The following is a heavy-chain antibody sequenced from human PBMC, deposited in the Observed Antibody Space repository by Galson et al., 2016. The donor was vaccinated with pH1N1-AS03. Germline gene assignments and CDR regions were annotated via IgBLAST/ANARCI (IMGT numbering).Heavy chain of an antibody. CDR3: ARVSGEDGRGVYKGASAMDG. D-gene: IGHD3-10*01. J-gene: IGHJ6*02. V-gene: IGHV1-69*02. Sequence: SVKVSCKASGGTLSSYTINWVRQAPGQGLEWMGRINPMVGLADYAQKLQDRVTITADKSTSTVYMELGSLRSEDTAVYYCARVSGEDGRGVYKGASAMDGWGQGTTVTVSS. CDR2: INPMVGLA. CDR1: GGTLSSYT.